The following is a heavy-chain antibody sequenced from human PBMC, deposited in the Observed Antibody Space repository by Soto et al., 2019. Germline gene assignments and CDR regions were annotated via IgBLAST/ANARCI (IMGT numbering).Heavy chain of an antibody. Sequence: EVQLVESGGDLVQPGGSLRLSCAASGFAVSSNYMTWVRQAPGKGLEWVSVIHSGGDTHYADSVRGRFTISRHNSKNTLYLQMNSLSAEDTAVYYWARSRNGTTYGGMDVWGQGTTVTVSS. CDR2: IHSGGDT. D-gene: IGHD1-7*01. CDR1: GFAVSSNY. V-gene: IGHV3-66*01. J-gene: IGHJ6*02. CDR3: ARSRNGTTYGGMDV.